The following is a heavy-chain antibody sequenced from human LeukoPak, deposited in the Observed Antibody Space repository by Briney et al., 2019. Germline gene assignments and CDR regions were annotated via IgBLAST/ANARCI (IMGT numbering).Heavy chain of an antibody. Sequence: SETLSLTCTVSGGSISSYYWSWIRQPPGKGLEWIGYIYYSGSTNYNPSLKSRVTISVDTSKNQLSLKLSSVTAADTAVYYCARRDRRFGESPFDYWGQGTLVTVSS. D-gene: IGHD3-10*01. V-gene: IGHV4-59*08. J-gene: IGHJ4*02. CDR3: ARRDRRFGESPFDY. CDR1: GGSISSYY. CDR2: IYYSGST.